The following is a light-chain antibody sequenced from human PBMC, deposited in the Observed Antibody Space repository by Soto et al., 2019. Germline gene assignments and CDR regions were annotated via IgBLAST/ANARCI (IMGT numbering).Light chain of an antibody. J-gene: IGKJ1*01. Sequence: TQSPSSVSASVGATLSCRASQSVSSKLAWYQQKPGQAPRLLIYGASNRATGIPDRFSGSGSGTDFTLTISRLEPEDFAVYYCQQYGSSPLTFGQGTKVDI. CDR3: QQYGSSPLT. V-gene: IGKV3-20*01. CDR1: QSVSSK. CDR2: GAS.